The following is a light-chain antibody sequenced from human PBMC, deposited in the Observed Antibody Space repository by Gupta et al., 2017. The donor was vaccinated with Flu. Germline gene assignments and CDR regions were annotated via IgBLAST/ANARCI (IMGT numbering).Light chain of an antibody. CDR3: QQYGNSPQT. CDR1: QSVSSNY. CDR2: GAS. J-gene: IGKJ1*01. V-gene: IGKV3-20*01. Sequence: ERATPSCRASQSVSSNYLAWYQQKPGQAPRLLIYGASTRASDIPDRFSGSGSGTDFTLTISRLEPDDSAVYCCQQYGNSPQTFGQGTKVEIK.